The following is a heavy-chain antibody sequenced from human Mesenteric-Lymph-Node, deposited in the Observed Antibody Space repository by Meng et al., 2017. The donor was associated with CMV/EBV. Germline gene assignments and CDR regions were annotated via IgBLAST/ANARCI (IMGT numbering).Heavy chain of an antibody. CDR2: IFYTGST. CDR3: AREEGVSSGYYI. CDR1: GGSITSYY. D-gene: IGHD3-22*01. Sequence: SETLSLTCTVSGGSITSYYWSWVRQPPGKGLECIGYIFYTGSTNYNPSLKSRVTMSVDTSKNQFSLKLSSVTAADTAVYYCAREEGVSSGYYIWGQGTLVTVSS. V-gene: IGHV4-59*01. J-gene: IGHJ4*02.